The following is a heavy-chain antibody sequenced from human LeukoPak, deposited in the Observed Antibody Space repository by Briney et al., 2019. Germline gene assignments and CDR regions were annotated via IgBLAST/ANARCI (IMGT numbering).Heavy chain of an antibody. J-gene: IGHJ5*02. CDR1: GGSISSSSYY. V-gene: IGHV4-39*07. CDR3: ASSIVVVPAAIGWFDP. D-gene: IGHD2-2*01. Sequence: SETPSLTCTVSGGSISSSSYYWGWIRQPPGKGLEWIGSIYYSGSTYYNPSLKSRVTISVDTSKNQFSLKLSSVTAADTAVYYCASSIVVVPAAIGWFDPWGQGTLVTVSS. CDR2: IYYSGST.